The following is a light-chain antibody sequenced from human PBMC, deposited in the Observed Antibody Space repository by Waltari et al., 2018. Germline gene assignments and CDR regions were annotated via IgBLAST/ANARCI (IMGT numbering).Light chain of an antibody. CDR2: SAS. J-gene: IGKJ2*01. V-gene: IGKV1-9*01. CDR3: QQLTEYPRT. CDR1: QAIGNK. Sequence: DIQLTQSPSFLSASVGDTVTITCRASQAIGNKLGWYQQKRGQAPRVLIYSASTVQRGVPSRFSGSGSGADFTLTIAGLQPEDVATYYCQQLTEYPRTFGRGTKLDIQ.